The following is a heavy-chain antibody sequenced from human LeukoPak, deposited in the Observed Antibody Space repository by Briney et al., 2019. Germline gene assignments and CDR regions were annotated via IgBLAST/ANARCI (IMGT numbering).Heavy chain of an antibody. D-gene: IGHD6-19*01. CDR1: GGSISTYY. V-gene: IGHV4-4*07. CDR2: IYTSGST. J-gene: IGHJ3*02. CDR3: ARDLIAVAGTEAFDI. Sequence: SETLSLTCTVSGGSISTYYWSWIRQPASKGLEWLGRIYTSGSTNYNPSLKSRVTMSVDTSKNQFSLKLTSVTAADTAVYYCARDLIAVAGTEAFDIWGQGTMVTVSS.